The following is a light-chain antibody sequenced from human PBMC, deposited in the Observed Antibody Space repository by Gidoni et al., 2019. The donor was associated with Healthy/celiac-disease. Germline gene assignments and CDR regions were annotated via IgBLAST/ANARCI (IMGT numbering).Light chain of an antibody. J-gene: IGKJ3*01. V-gene: IGKV1D-12*01. Sequence: DIQMTQSPSSVSASVGDRVTITCRVSQGISRCFAWFQQKPGTAHKLLIYAASSLQRGVPSMFRGSGSGSYFTLTIRSLEAEDFATYYCQRSNSFPVTFGPGTKVDIK. CDR1: QGISRC. CDR3: QRSNSFPVT. CDR2: AAS.